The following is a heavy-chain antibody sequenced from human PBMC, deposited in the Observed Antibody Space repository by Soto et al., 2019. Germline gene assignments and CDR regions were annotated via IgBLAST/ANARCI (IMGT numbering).Heavy chain of an antibody. D-gene: IGHD3-9*01. CDR1: GGSISSSNR. CDR2: IYHSGST. CDR3: ARGGYWLIGESRLSYGMDV. Sequence: SETLSLTCAVSGGSISSSNRWSWVCQPPGKGLEWIGEIYHSGSTNYNPSLKSRVTISVDKSKNQFSLKLSSVTAADTAVYYCARGGYWLIGESRLSYGMDVWGQGTKVTVS. J-gene: IGHJ6*02. V-gene: IGHV4-4*02.